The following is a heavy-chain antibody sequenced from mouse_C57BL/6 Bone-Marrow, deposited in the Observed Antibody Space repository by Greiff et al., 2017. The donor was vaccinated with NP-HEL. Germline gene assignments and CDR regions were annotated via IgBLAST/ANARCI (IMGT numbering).Heavy chain of an antibody. CDR3: TRCSPAWFAY. CDR1: GYTFTDYE. CDR2: IDPETGGT. J-gene: IGHJ3*01. Sequence: QVQLQQSGAELVRPGASVTLSCKASGYTFTDYEMHWVKQTPVHGLEWIGAIDPETGGTAYNQKFKGKAILTADKSSSTAYMELRSLTSEDSAVYYCTRCSPAWFAYWGQGTLVTVSA. V-gene: IGHV1-15*01. D-gene: IGHD1-1*01.